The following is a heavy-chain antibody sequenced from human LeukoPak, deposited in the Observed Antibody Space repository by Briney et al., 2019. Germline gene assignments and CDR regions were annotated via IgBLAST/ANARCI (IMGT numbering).Heavy chain of an antibody. D-gene: IGHD5-18*01. V-gene: IGHV3-23*01. J-gene: IGHJ6*03. CDR3: TRAGYGTPVYYYYMDV. CDR1: GFTFSSYA. Sequence: GGSLRLSCAASGFTFSSYAMSWVRQAPGKGLEWVSAISGSGGSTYYADSVEGRFTISRDNSKNTLYLQMNSLRAEDTAVYYCTRAGYGTPVYYYYMDVWGKGTTVTVSS. CDR2: ISGSGGST.